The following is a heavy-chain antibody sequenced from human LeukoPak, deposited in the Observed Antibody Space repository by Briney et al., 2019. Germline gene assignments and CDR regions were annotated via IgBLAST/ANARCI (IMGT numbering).Heavy chain of an antibody. CDR3: AREIGPRQLHLWASAFDY. V-gene: IGHV1-46*01. Sequence: ASVKVSCKASGYSFTSHYMHWVRQAPGQGLELMVRSNPSDGRTSYGQKFQVRVTMTRDTSTSTVYMELSSLRSEDTAVYYCAREIGPRQLHLWASAFDYWGQGTLVTVSS. D-gene: IGHD5-18*01. CDR2: SNPSDGRT. CDR1: GYSFTSHY. J-gene: IGHJ4*02.